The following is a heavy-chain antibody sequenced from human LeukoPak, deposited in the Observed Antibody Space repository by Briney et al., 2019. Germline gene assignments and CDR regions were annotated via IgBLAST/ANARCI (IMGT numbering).Heavy chain of an antibody. J-gene: IGHJ4*02. CDR1: GGSISSGGYS. CDR3: ARGGDGYNSCYFDY. CDR2: IYHSGST. V-gene: IGHV4-30-2*01. Sequence: SETLSLTCAVSGGSISSGGYSWSWIRQPPGKGLEWIGYIYHSGSTYYNPSLKSRVTISVDRSKNQFSLKLSSVTAADTAVYYCARGGDGYNSCYFDYWGQGTLVTVSS. D-gene: IGHD5-24*01.